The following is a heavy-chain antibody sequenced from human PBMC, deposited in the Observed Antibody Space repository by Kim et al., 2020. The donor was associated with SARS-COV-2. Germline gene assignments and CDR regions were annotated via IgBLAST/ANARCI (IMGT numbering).Heavy chain of an antibody. CDR1: GGSISSGDYY. J-gene: IGHJ3*02. Sequence: SETLSLTCTVSGGSISSGDYYWSWIRQPPGKGLEWIGYIYYSGSTYYNPSLKSRVTISVDTSKNQFSLKLSSVTAADTAVYYCARDQTRITIFGVVTVDAFDIWGQGTMVTVSS. CDR2: IYYSGST. D-gene: IGHD3-3*01. V-gene: IGHV4-30-4*01. CDR3: ARDQTRITIFGVVTVDAFDI.